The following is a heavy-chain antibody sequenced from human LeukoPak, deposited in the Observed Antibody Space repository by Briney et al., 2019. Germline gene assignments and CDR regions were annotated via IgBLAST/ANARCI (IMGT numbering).Heavy chain of an antibody. CDR3: ATDRGSEYYDGRGYPLDY. D-gene: IGHD3-16*01. CDR1: GGSISSGGYS. J-gene: IGHJ4*02. V-gene: IGHV4-30-2*01. Sequence: SQTLSLTCAVSGGSISSGGYSWSWIRQPPGKGLEWIGYIYHSGSTYYNPSLKSRVTISVDRSKNQFSLKLSSVTAADTAVYYCATDRGSEYYDGRGYPLDYWGQGTLVTVSS. CDR2: IYHSGST.